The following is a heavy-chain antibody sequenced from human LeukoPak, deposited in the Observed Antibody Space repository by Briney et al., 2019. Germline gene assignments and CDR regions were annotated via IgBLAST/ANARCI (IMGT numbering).Heavy chain of an antibody. CDR2: VKSKTDGGTT. CDR3: TTEPIIVVVPAAIEDY. D-gene: IGHD2-2*01. J-gene: IGHJ4*02. CDR1: GFTFTNAR. Sequence: PGGSLRLSCAASGFTFTNARMTWVRQAPGKGLEWVGHVKSKTDGGTTDYAAPVKGRFTISRDDSKNTLYLQMNSLKTEDTAVYYCTTEPIIVVVPAAIEDYWGQGTLVTVSS. V-gene: IGHV3-15*01.